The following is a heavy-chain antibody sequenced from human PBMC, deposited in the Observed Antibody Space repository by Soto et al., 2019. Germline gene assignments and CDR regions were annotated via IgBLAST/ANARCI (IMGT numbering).Heavy chain of an antibody. V-gene: IGHV1-3*01. D-gene: IGHD4-17*01. J-gene: IGHJ4*02. CDR2: INADNGNT. Sequence: ASVKVSCKASGYTFSGSAMHWVRQAPGQRLEWMGWINADNGNTKYSQKFQDRVTITRDTSASTAYMELSSLRSEDTTVYYCATEIDATTFTSLDYWGQGTLVTVSS. CDR1: GYTFSGSA. CDR3: ATEIDATTFTSLDY.